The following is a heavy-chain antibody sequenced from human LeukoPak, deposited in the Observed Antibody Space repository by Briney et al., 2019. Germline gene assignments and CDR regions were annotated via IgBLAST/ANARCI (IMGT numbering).Heavy chain of an antibody. D-gene: IGHD3-10*01. CDR1: GYTFTSYD. Sequence: GASVKVSCKASGYTFTSYDINWVRQATGQGLEWMGWMNPNSGNTGYAQKFQGRVTMTRNTSISTAYMELSSLRSEDTAVYYCALWFGDASGSDPWGQGTLVTVSS. J-gene: IGHJ5*02. CDR2: MNPNSGNT. V-gene: IGHV1-8*01. CDR3: ALWFGDASGSDP.